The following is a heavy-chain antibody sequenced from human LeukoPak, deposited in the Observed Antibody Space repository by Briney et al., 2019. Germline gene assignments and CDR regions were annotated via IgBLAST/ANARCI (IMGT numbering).Heavy chain of an antibody. V-gene: IGHV3-23*01. CDR2: ISGSGGST. D-gene: IGHD2-2*03. CDR1: GFTFSSYA. J-gene: IGHJ4*02. CDR3: AKDGDLDIVVVPAAYGPIDY. Sequence: GGSLRLSCAASGFTFSSYAMSWVRQAPGKGLEWVSAISGSGGSTYYADSVKGRFTISRDNSKNTLYLQMNSLRAEDTAVYYCAKDGDLDIVVVPAAYGPIDYWGQGTLVTVSS.